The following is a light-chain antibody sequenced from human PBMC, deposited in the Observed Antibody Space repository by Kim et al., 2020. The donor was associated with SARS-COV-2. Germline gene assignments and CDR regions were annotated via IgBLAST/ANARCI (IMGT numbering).Light chain of an antibody. V-gene: IGKV3-15*01. CDR1: QSISSS. J-gene: IGKJ5*01. Sequence: SLWPGKCTTLSSTASQSISSSLCWYQQKPGQATRVLIFGESPRAAGIPARLSGSGSGTEFALTISSLKSDDFATYYWQQHHYWRAFGQGTRLEIK. CDR3: QQHHYWRA. CDR2: GES.